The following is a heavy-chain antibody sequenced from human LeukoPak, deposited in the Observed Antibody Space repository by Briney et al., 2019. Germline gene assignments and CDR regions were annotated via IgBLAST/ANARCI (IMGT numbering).Heavy chain of an antibody. CDR3: ARLYYDSSGQATRAFDI. Sequence: SETLSLTCTVSGGSLSSYYWSWIRQPPGKALEWFGYIYYSGSTNYNPSLKSRVTISVDTSKNQFSLKLSSVTAADTAVYYCARLYYDSSGQATRAFDIWGQGTMVTVSS. V-gene: IGHV4-59*08. CDR2: IYYSGST. J-gene: IGHJ3*02. D-gene: IGHD3-22*01. CDR1: GGSLSSYY.